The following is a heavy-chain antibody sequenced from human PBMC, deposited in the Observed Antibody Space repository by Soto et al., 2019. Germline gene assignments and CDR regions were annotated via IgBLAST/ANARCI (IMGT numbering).Heavy chain of an antibody. J-gene: IGHJ6*02. V-gene: IGHV1-2*04. D-gene: IGHD6-19*01. Sequence: ASVKVSCKASGYTFTGYYMHWVRQAPGQGLEWMGWINPNSGGTNYAQKFQGWVTMTRDTSISTAYMELSRLRSDDTAVYYCARDKSRGGWYNYYYGKDVWGQGTTVTGSS. CDR2: INPNSGGT. CDR3: ARDKSRGGWYNYYYGKDV. CDR1: GYTFTGYY.